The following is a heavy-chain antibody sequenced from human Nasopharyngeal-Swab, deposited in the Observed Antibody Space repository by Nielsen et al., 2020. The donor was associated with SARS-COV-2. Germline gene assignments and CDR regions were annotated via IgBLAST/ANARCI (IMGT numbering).Heavy chain of an antibody. CDR1: GFTFSNSA. Sequence: GESLKISCAVSGFTFSNSAMCWVRQAPGKGLEWVSGISISGATTFYADSVKGRFTISRDNDRNTVYLQMNSLRAEDTAVYYCARESLWLDVWGKGTTVTVSS. J-gene: IGHJ6*04. D-gene: IGHD2/OR15-2a*01. V-gene: IGHV3-23*01. CDR3: ARESLWLDV. CDR2: ISISGATT.